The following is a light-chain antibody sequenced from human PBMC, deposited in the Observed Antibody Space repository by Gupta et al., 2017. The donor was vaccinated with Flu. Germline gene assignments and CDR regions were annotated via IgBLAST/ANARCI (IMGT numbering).Light chain of an antibody. CDR1: QSISSW. CDR2: KAS. Sequence: DIQMTQSPSTLSASVGDRVTITCRASQSISSWLAWYQQKPGKAPKLLNYKASSLESGLPSRFSGSGSWTSFTLTISSLQPDDFATYYCQQYNSYSWTFGQGTKVEIK. V-gene: IGKV1-5*03. J-gene: IGKJ1*01. CDR3: QQYNSYSWT.